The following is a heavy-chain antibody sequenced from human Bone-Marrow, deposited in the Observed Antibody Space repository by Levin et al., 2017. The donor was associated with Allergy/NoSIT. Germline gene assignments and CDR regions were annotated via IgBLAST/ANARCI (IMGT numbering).Heavy chain of an antibody. CDR3: TTDYGWASDI. Sequence: GESLKISCAGSGFTFSNAWMSWVRQAPGEGLEWVGRIKSKTDGGTTDYAAPVKGRFSISRDDSKNTLYLQMNSLKTEDTAVYYCTTDYGWASDIWGQGTMVTVSS. CDR1: GFTFSNAW. CDR2: IKSKTDGGTT. J-gene: IGHJ3*02. D-gene: IGHD2-8*02. V-gene: IGHV3-15*01.